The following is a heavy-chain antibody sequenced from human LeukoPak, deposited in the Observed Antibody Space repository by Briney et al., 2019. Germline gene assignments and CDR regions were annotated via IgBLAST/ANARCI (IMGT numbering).Heavy chain of an antibody. CDR1: EFTFSNSA. Sequence: GGSLRLSCAASEFTFSNSAMHWVRQAPGKGLEWLAVISFDGTNKYYADSVKGRFTISRDNSKNTVYVQMSSLRGDDSGVYYCAAGSSVDCSRTSCPPTDYWGQGTLVTVSS. V-gene: IGHV3-30-3*01. J-gene: IGHJ4*02. D-gene: IGHD2-2*01. CDR3: AAGSSVDCSRTSCPPTDY. CDR2: ISFDGTNK.